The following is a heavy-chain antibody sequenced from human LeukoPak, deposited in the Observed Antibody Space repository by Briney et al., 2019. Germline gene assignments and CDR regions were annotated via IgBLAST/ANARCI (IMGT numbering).Heavy chain of an antibody. D-gene: IGHD1-26*01. Sequence: ASVKVSCKASGYTFTSYHMHWVRQAPGQGLEWMGIINPSGGTTSYAQKFQGRVTMTRDMSTSTVYMELSSLRSEDTAVYYCARDFAPAGQSEWALDYWGQGTLVTVSS. CDR3: ARDFAPAGQSEWALDY. V-gene: IGHV1-46*01. CDR1: GYTFTSYH. CDR2: INPSGGTT. J-gene: IGHJ4*02.